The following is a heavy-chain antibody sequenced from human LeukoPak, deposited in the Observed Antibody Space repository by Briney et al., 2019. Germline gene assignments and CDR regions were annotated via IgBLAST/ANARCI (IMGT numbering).Heavy chain of an antibody. CDR3: ARENGGGYYDSSGLDY. V-gene: IGHV3-7*01. Sequence: GGSLRLSCAASGFTFSSYWMSWVRQAPGKGPEWVAHIKQDASQEDHVDSVKGRFTTSRDNAKNSLYLQMNSLRAEDTAVYYCARENGGGYYDSSGLDYWGQGTLVTVSS. D-gene: IGHD3-22*01. CDR1: GFTFSSYW. J-gene: IGHJ4*02. CDR2: IKQDASQE.